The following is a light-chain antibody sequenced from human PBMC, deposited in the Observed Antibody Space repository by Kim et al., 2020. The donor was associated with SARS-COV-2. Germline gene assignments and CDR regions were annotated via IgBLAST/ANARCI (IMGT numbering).Light chain of an antibody. J-gene: IGKJ2*01. CDR2: TAS. V-gene: IGKV1-5*03. Sequence: STSVGARGTIAWRASQGISSWLAWYQQKPGKAPKLLIWTASILQSGVPSRFSGSGSGTEFTLTISSLQPDDFTTYYCQQYHSYPYTFGQGTKLEI. CDR1: QGISSW. CDR3: QQYHSYPYT.